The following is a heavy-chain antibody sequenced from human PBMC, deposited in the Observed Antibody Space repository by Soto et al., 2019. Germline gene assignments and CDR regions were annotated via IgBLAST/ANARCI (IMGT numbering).Heavy chain of an antibody. CDR3: AREDSIIIPAVSDF. CDR2: INQDGSEI. D-gene: IGHD2-2*01. CDR1: GFTFSFYW. V-gene: IGHV3-7*03. Sequence: GGSLRLSCEVSGFTFSFYWMSWVRQAPGKGLEWVANINQDGSEINFVDSVKGRFTISRDNAKNLLYLQMNSLRVEDTAVYYCAREDSIIIPAVSDFWGQGTLVTVSS. J-gene: IGHJ4*02.